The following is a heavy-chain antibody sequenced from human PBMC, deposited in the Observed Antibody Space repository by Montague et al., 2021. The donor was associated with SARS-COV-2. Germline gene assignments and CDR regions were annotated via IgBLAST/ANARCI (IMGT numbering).Heavy chain of an antibody. CDR1: GGSFSGYY. V-gene: IGHV4-34*01. CDR3: ARGSTVTHY. CDR2: INHSGST. D-gene: IGHD4-17*01. J-gene: IGHJ4*02. Sequence: SETLSLTCAVYGGSFSGYYWSWIRQPPGKGLEWIGEINHSGSTDYNPSLKSRVTISVDTSKNQFSLKLSSVTAADTAVYYCARGSTVTHYWGQGTLVTVSS.